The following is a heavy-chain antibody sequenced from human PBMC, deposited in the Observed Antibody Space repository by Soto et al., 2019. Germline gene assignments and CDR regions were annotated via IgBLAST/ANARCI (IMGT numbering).Heavy chain of an antibody. CDR3: ARDPASKGVYGDYSIHNWFDP. CDR1: GYTFTSYY. V-gene: IGHV1-46*01. J-gene: IGHJ5*02. Sequence: ASVKVSCKASGYTFTSYYMHWVRQAPGQGLEWMGIINPSGGSTSYAQKFQGRVTMTRDTSTSTVYMELSSLRSEDTAVYYCARDPASKGVYGDYSIHNWFDPWGQGTLVTVSS. D-gene: IGHD4-17*01. CDR2: INPSGGST.